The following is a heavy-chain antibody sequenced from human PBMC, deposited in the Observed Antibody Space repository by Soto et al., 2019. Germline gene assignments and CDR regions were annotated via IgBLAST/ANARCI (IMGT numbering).Heavy chain of an antibody. V-gene: IGHV3-48*03. CDR2: ISSSGSTI. Sequence: PGGSLRLSCAASGFTFSSYEMNWVRQAPGKGLEWVSYISSSGSTIYYADSVKGRLTISRDNAKNSLYLQMNSLRAEDTAVYYCARDGRVWGGRDYYYGMDVWGQGTTVTVSS. D-gene: IGHD3-10*01. CDR3: ARDGRVWGGRDYYYGMDV. J-gene: IGHJ6*02. CDR1: GFTFSSYE.